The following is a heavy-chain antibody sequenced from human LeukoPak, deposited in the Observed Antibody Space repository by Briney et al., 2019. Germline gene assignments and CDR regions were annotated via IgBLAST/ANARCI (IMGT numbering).Heavy chain of an antibody. CDR2: IIPIFGTA. V-gene: IGHV1-69*13. CDR1: GGTFSSYA. CDR3: ARGSDSSGWHYYYYGMDV. D-gene: IGHD6-19*01. Sequence: SVKVSCKASGGTFSSYAISWVRQAPGQGLEWMGGIIPIFGTANYAQKFQGRVTITADESTSTAYMELSSLRSGDTAVYYCARGSDSSGWHYYYYGMDVWGQGTTVTVSS. J-gene: IGHJ6*02.